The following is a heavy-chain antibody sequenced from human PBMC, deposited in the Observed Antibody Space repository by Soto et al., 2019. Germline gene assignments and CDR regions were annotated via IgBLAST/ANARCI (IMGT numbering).Heavy chain of an antibody. Sequence: QVQLVESGGGVVQPGRSLRLSCAASEFTFSSYGMHWVRQAPGKGLEWVAVIWYDGSNKYYADSVKGRFTISRDNSKNTLYLQMNSLRAEDTAVYYCARDAKSVRGYYHYMDVWGKGTTVTVSS. V-gene: IGHV3-33*01. D-gene: IGHD3-10*01. CDR1: EFTFSSYG. CDR3: ARDAKSVRGYYHYMDV. J-gene: IGHJ6*03. CDR2: IWYDGSNK.